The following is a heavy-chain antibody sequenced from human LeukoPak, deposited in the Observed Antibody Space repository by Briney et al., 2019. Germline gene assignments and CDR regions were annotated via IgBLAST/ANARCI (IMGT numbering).Heavy chain of an antibody. CDR3: ARDPGDYYDSSGYYTIDY. CDR1: GYTFTSYG. Sequence: ASVKVSCKASGYTFTSYGISWVRQAPGQGLEWMGWIISYNGNTNYAQKLQGRVTMTTDTSTSTAYMELRSLRSDDTAVYYCARDPGDYYDSSGYYTIDYWGQGTLVTVSS. CDR2: IISYNGNT. V-gene: IGHV1-18*01. D-gene: IGHD3-22*01. J-gene: IGHJ4*02.